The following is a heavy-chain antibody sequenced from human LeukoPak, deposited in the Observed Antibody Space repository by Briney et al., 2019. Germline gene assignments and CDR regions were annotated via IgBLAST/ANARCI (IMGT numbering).Heavy chain of an antibody. D-gene: IGHD5-24*01. CDR1: GYTFTSYA. Sequence: ASVKVSCKASGYTFTSYAMHWGRQAPGQGLEWMGWITPSGGTNYPQKFQGRVAITRDTSITTAYMDLSRLTSDDTAVYYCARDRYGDGFAHFDYWGQGALVTVSS. J-gene: IGHJ4*02. V-gene: IGHV1-2*02. CDR2: ITPSGGT. CDR3: ARDRYGDGFAHFDY.